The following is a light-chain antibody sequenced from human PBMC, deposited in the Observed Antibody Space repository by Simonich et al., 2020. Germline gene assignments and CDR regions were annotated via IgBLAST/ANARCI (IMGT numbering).Light chain of an antibody. J-gene: IGLJ3*02. Sequence: NFMLTQPHSVSESPGKTVTISCTRSSGSIASNYVQWYQQRPGSSPTTVIYSDNQRPSGVPARFSGSIDSSSNSASLTISGLKTEDEADYYCQSYDSSNWVFGGGTKLTVL. CDR2: SDN. V-gene: IGLV6-57*01. CDR1: SGSIASNY. CDR3: QSYDSSNWV.